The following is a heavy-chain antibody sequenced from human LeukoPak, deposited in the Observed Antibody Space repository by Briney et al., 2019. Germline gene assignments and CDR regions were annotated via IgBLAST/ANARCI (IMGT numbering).Heavy chain of an antibody. CDR3: ASVDIGVTILHGRDY. J-gene: IGHJ4*02. CDR2: ITSSSSYI. Sequence: GGSLRLSCAASGFTFSSYSMNWVRQAPGKGLEWVASITSSSSYIYYADSVKGRLTISRDNAKNPLYLQMNSLRAEDTAVYYCASVDIGVTILHGRDYWGQGTMVTVSS. CDR1: GFTFSSYS. V-gene: IGHV3-21*01. D-gene: IGHD5-12*01.